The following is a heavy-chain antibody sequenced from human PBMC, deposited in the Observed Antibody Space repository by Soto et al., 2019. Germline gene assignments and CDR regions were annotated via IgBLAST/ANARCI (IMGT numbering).Heavy chain of an antibody. CDR2: ISWNSNII. J-gene: IGHJ4*02. CDR1: GFTFDDYG. D-gene: IGHD2-15*01. CDR3: AKGGPEGFCSGGRCYFEY. Sequence: EVQLVKSRGGLVQPGRSLRLSCAASGFTFDDYGMHWVRRVPGKGLEWVSSISWNSNIIGYADSVKGRFTISRDNAKNSLYLQMNSLRPEDTALYYCAKGGPEGFCSGGRCYFEYWGQGTLVTVSS. V-gene: IGHV3-9*01.